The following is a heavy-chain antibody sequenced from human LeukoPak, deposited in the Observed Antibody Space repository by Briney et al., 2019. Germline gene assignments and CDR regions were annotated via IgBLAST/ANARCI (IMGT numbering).Heavy chain of an antibody. D-gene: IGHD4-17*01. CDR2: MNPNSGNT. CDR1: GYTFTSYD. CDR3: ARGLITYGDYYFDY. V-gene: IGHV1-8*03. Sequence: ASVKVSCKASGYTFTSYDNNWVRQATGQGLEWMGWMNPNSGNTGYAQKFQGRVTITRNTSISTAYMELSSLRSEDTAVYYCARGLITYGDYYFDYWGQGTLVTVSS. J-gene: IGHJ4*02.